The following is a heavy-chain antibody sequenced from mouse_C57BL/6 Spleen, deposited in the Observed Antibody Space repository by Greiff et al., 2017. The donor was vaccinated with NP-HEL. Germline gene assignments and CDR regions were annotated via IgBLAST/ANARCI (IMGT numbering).Heavy chain of an antibody. Sequence: VQLQQPGAELVRPGSSVKLSCKASGYTFTSYWMHWVKQRPIQGLEWIGNIDPSDSDTHYNQKFKDKATLTVDKSSSTAYMQLSSLTSEDSAVYYCAYYDYDGWYFDVWGTGTTVTVSS. CDR3: AYYDYDGWYFDV. V-gene: IGHV1-52*01. CDR2: IDPSDSDT. J-gene: IGHJ1*03. D-gene: IGHD2-4*01. CDR1: GYTFTSYW.